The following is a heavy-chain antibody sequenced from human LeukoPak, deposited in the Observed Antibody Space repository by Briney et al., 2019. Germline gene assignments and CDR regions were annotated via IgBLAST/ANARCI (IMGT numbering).Heavy chain of an antibody. V-gene: IGHV4-39*07. CDR3: ARFSGSYFFDY. Sequence: SETLSLTCTVSGGSISSSSYYWGWIRQPPGKGLEWIGSIYYSGSTYYKPSLKSRVTISVDTSKNQFSLKLSSVTAADTAVYYCARFSGSYFFDYWGQGTLVTVSS. D-gene: IGHD1-26*01. CDR2: IYYSGST. J-gene: IGHJ4*02. CDR1: GGSISSSSYY.